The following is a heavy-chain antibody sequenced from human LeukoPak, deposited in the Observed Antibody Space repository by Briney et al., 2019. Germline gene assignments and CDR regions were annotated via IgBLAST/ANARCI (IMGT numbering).Heavy chain of an antibody. CDR2: LSYDGNNK. V-gene: IGHV3-30*04. J-gene: IGHJ2*01. CDR1: EFTFSSYA. Sequence: GRSLRLSCAASEFTFSSYALHWVRQAPGKGLEWVAVLSYDGNNKYYVDSVKGRFTISRDNSKNTLYLQMNSLRADDTAVYYCARVFHRVYFDLWGRGTLVTVSS. CDR3: ARVFHRVYFDL. D-gene: IGHD3-10*02.